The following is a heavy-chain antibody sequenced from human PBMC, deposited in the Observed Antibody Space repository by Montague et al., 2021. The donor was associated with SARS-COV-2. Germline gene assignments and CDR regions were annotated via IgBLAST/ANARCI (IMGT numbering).Heavy chain of an antibody. CDR3: ARRRSQDIEVVPAAPPVFYYYYYMDV. J-gene: IGHJ6*03. Sequence: LVKPTQTLTLTCTFSGFSLSTSGMCVSWIRQPPGKGLEWIGIIYYSGSTYYNPSLKSRVTISVDTSKTQFSLSLSSVTAADTAVYYCARRRSQDIEVVPAAPPVFYYYYYMDVWGKGTTVTVSS. V-gene: IGHV4-39*01. CDR1: GFSLSTSGMC. D-gene: IGHD2-2*01. CDR2: IYYSGST.